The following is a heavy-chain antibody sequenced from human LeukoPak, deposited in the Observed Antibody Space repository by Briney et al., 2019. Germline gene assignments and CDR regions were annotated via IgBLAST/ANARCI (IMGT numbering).Heavy chain of an antibody. CDR1: GGSISSGGYY. J-gene: IGHJ4*02. CDR3: ASGWAYYDSSPFDY. CDR2: IYYSGST. V-gene: IGHV4-31*03. Sequence: PSQTLSLTCTVSGGSISSGGYYWSWIRQHPGKGLEWIGYIYYSGSTYYNPSLKSRVTISLDTSKNQFSLKLSSVTAADTAVYYCASGWAYYDSSPFDYWGQGTLVTVSS. D-gene: IGHD3-22*01.